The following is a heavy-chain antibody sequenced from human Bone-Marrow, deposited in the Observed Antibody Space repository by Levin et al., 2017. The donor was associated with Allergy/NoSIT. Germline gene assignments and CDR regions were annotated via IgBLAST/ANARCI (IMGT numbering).Heavy chain of an antibody. D-gene: IGHD2-2*01. CDR1: GYTFTDYY. Sequence: GASVKVSCKASGYTFTDYYIHWVRQAPGQGLEWMGWINPNSGGTDYAQKFQGRVTMTRDTSISTAYMELSRLRSDDTAVYYCARVGLGYCSSTSCFRPYDYWGQGTLVTVSS. CDR3: ARVGLGYCSSTSCFRPYDY. CDR2: INPNSGGT. V-gene: IGHV1-2*02. J-gene: IGHJ4*02.